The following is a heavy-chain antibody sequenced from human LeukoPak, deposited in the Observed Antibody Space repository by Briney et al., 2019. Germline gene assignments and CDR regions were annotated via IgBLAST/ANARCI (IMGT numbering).Heavy chain of an antibody. D-gene: IGHD3-16*02. J-gene: IGHJ4*02. CDR2: ISYGGSNK. V-gene: IGHV3-30*18. CDR1: GFTFSSYG. Sequence: PGGSLRLSCAASGFTFSSYGMHWVRQAPGKGLEWVAVISYGGSNKYYADSVKGRFTISRDNSKNTLYLQMNSLRAEDTAVYYCAKDAYVWGSYRYSYWGQGTLVTVSS. CDR3: AKDAYVWGSYRYSY.